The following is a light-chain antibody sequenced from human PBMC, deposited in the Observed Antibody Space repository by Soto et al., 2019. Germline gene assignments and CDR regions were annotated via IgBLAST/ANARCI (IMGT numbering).Light chain of an antibody. Sequence: EIVLTQSPGTLSLSPGERATLSCRASQSISSNYLAWYQQKPGQAPRLLIYGASSRATGIPDRFSASGSGTDFTLTISRLEPEEFAVYYCQQLNSYPITFGQGTRLEIK. CDR3: QQLNSYPIT. CDR2: GAS. V-gene: IGKV3-20*01. CDR1: QSISSNY. J-gene: IGKJ5*01.